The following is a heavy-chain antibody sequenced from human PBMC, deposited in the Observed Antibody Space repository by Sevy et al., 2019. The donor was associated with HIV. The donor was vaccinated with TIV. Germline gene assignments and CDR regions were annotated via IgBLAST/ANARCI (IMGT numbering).Heavy chain of an antibody. Sequence: GGSLRLSCAASGFTFSSYAMHWVRQAPGKGLEWVAVISYDGSNKYYADSVKGRFTISRDNSKNTLYLQMNSLRAEDTAVYYCARAAYSNYGDYWCQGTLVTVSS. CDR1: GFTFSSYA. J-gene: IGHJ4*02. CDR2: ISYDGSNK. D-gene: IGHD4-4*01. CDR3: ARAAYSNYGDY. V-gene: IGHV3-30-3*01.